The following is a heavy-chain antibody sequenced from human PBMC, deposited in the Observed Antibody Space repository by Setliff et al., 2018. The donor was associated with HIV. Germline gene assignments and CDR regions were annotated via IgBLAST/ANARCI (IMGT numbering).Heavy chain of an antibody. CDR2: INPNKGDT. J-gene: IGHJ4*02. CDR3: ARGSDFWCGSSNFDY. V-gene: IGHV1-2*02. CDR1: GYTYTDYY. Sequence: ASVKVSCKASGYTYTDYYIHWVRQAPGQGLEWMGWINPNKGDTSYAQKFRGRVTMTRDTSINTAHMYLSRLRSDDTAIYFCARGSDFWCGSSNFDYWGQGTQVTVSS. D-gene: IGHD3-3*01.